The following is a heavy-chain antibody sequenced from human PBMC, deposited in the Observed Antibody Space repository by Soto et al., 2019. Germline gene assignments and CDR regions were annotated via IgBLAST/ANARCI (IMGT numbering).Heavy chain of an antibody. J-gene: IGHJ4*02. CDR1: GGTFSSYA. CDR3: ARPDGVTRTSKCDY. Sequence: QVQLVQSGAEVKKPGSSVKVSCKASGGTFSSYAISWVRQAPGQGLEWMGGIIPIFGTANYAQKFQGRVKISVVEATSTPYLLLSTLGSDETAMHSCARPDGVTRTSKCDYWGQGTLVTVSA. D-gene: IGHD1-7*01. V-gene: IGHV1-69*01. CDR2: IIPIFGTA.